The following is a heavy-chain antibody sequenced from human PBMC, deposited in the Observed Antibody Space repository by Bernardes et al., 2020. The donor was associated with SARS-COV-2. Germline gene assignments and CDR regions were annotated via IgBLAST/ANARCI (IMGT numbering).Heavy chain of an antibody. CDR3: ARDPRVGATDFFDY. J-gene: IGHJ4*02. CDR2: ISSSSSPI. V-gene: IGHV3-48*03. D-gene: IGHD1-26*01. CDR1: GFTFSSYA. Sequence: LRLSCAASGFTFSSYAMNWVRQAPGKGLEGVSYISSSSSPIYYADSVKGRFTISRDNTKNSLYLQMSSLRAEDTAVYYCARDPRVGATDFFDYWGQGTLVTVSS.